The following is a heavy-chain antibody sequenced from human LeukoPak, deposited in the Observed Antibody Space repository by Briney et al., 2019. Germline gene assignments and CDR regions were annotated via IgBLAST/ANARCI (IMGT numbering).Heavy chain of an antibody. CDR1: GFTFGDYA. D-gene: IGHD2-15*01. J-gene: IGHJ3*02. Sequence: PGGSLRLSCTASGFTFGDYAMSWVRQAPGKGLEWVGFIRSKAYGGTTEYAASVKGRFTISRDDSKSIAYLQMNSLKTEDTAEYYCTRERRWFDAFDIWGQGTMVTVSS. CDR3: TRERRWFDAFDI. CDR2: IRSKAYGGTT. V-gene: IGHV3-49*04.